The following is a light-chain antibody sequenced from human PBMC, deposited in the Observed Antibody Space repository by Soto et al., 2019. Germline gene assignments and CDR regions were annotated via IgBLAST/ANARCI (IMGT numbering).Light chain of an antibody. CDR2: SAS. Sequence: DIQLTQSPSVLSASVGDTITIXXRASQALSNYLAWYQQKPGKAPDXVIYSASTLQSGVPSRFSGSGAETEFSLTIRALQPEDFATYYCQQLNRYPLTFGEGTKVEIK. V-gene: IGKV1-9*01. CDR1: QALSNY. J-gene: IGKJ4*01. CDR3: QQLNRYPLT.